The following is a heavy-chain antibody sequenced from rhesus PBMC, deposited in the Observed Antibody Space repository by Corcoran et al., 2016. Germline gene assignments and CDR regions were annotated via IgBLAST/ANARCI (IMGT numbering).Heavy chain of an antibody. CDR3: TRGYSWNTNSFDY. D-gene: IGHD1-20*01. Sequence: DVQLVESGGGLVKPGGSLRLSCVASGFTFSSYEMHWVSQAPGEGLEWFSVISESGGTTYYADSVKGRFTISRDNAKNSLFLQMNSLRAEDTAVYYCTRGYSWNTNSFDYWGQGVLVTVSS. CDR2: ISESGGTT. CDR1: GFTFSSYE. J-gene: IGHJ4*01. V-gene: IGHV3-100*02.